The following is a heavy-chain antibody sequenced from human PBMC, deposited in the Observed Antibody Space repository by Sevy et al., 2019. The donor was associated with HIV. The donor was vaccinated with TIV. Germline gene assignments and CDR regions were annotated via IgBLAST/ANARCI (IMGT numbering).Heavy chain of an antibody. V-gene: IGHV3-30*02. CDR1: GFTFSDYA. D-gene: IGHD3-9*01. CDR2: IWYDGSNK. Sequence: GGSLRLSCAASGFTFSDYAIHWVRQAPGKGLEWVAFIWYDGSNKYYTDFVKGRFAISRDNPKNTLYLQMNSLRVEDTAVYYCAKLVVPAASNDDILTGYPDLRVNYGMDVWGQGTTVTVSS. J-gene: IGHJ6*02. CDR3: AKLVVPAASNDDILTGYPDLRVNYGMDV.